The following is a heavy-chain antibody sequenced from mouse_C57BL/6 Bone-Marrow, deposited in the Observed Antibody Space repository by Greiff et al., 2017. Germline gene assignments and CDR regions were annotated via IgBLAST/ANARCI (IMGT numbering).Heavy chain of an antibody. V-gene: IGHV14-4*01. Sequence: VQLQQSGAELVRPGASVKLSCTASGFNIKDDYMHWVKQRPEQGLEWIGWIDPENGDTEYASKFQGTATITADTSSNTAYLQLSSLTSEDTAVYYCTQTRGWFAYWGQGTLVTVSA. CDR1: GFNIKDDY. CDR2: IDPENGDT. J-gene: IGHJ3*01. CDR3: TQTRGWFAY.